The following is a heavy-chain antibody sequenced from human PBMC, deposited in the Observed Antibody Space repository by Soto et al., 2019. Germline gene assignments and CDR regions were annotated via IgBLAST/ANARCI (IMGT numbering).Heavy chain of an antibody. CDR2: ISSSSSTI. J-gene: IGHJ2*01. D-gene: IGHD4-17*01. CDR1: GFTFSSYS. V-gene: IGHV3-48*02. CDR3: ARDKEAVTSNWYFDL. Sequence: EVQLVESGGGLVQPGGSLRLSCAASGFTFSSYSMNWVRQAPGKGLEWVSYISSSSSTIYYADSVKGRFTISRDNAKNSPYLQMNSLRDEDTAVYYCARDKEAVTSNWYFDLWGRGTLVTVSS.